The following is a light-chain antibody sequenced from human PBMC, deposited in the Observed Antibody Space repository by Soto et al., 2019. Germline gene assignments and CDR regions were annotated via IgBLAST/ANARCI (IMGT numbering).Light chain of an antibody. CDR3: QHFNSYSEA. V-gene: IGKV1-5*03. J-gene: IGKJ1*01. Sequence: DIQMTQSPSTLSGSVGDRVTITCRSSQTISSWLAWYQQKPGKAPKLLIYKASTLKSGVPSRFSGSGSGTEFTLTISSLQPDAFATYYSQHFNSYSEALGQGTKV. CDR2: KAS. CDR1: QTISSW.